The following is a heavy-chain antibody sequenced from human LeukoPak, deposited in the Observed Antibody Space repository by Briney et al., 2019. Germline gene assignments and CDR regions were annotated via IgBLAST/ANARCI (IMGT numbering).Heavy chain of an antibody. CDR3: ARGRDGYSFGFDY. CDR1: GYSFTSYW. D-gene: IGHD5-24*01. V-gene: IGHV5-51*01. Sequence: GESLKISCKGSGYSFTSYWIGWVRQMPGKGPEWMGIIYPGDSDTRYSPFFQGQVTISADKSISTAYLQWSSLKASDTAMYYCARGRDGYSFGFDYWGQGTLVTVSS. CDR2: IYPGDSDT. J-gene: IGHJ4*02.